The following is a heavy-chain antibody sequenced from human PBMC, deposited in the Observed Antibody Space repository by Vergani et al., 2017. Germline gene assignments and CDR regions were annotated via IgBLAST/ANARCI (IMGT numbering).Heavy chain of an antibody. V-gene: IGHV3-73*01. CDR3: TRLVVAAVPGGCDP. D-gene: IGHD2-15*01. J-gene: IGHJ5*02. CDR1: GFTFSGSA. CDR2: IRSKANSYAT. Sequence: EVQLVESGGGLVQPGGSLKLSCAASGFTFSGSAMHWVRQASGKGLEWVGRIRSKANSYATAYAASVKGRFTISRADSKNTAYLQMNILKTEDTAVYYCTRLVVAAVPGGCDPWGQGTLVTVSS.